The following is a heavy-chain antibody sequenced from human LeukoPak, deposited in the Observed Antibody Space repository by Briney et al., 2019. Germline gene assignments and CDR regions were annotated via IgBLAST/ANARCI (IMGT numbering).Heavy chain of an antibody. V-gene: IGHV3-33*01. CDR3: ARVLDTPGTSY. CDR2: IWHDGSRT. D-gene: IGHD5-18*01. CDR1: GFTFSSSA. J-gene: IGHJ4*02. Sequence: GGSLRLSCTASGFTFSSSAMHWVRQTPGKGLEWVSIIWHDGSRTYYADSVKGRSTISRDNSKNTLYLQMNSLRAEDTAVYYCARVLDTPGTSYWGQGTLVTVSS.